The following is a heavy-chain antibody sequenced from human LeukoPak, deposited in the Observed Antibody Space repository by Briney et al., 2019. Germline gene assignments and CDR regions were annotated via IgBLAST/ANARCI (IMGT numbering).Heavy chain of an antibody. Sequence: PGGSLRLSCSASGFTFSRYAMHWVRQAPGKGLEYVSAINDNGDDTYYADSVKGRFTISRDNSKNTLYLQMSSLRTEDTAVYYCVKRVDCSNARRSLGMDHWGQGTLVTVSS. J-gene: IGHJ4*02. CDR1: GFTFSRYA. CDR3: VKRVDCSNARRSLGMDH. V-gene: IGHV3-64D*09. CDR2: INDNGDDT. D-gene: IGHD2-2*01.